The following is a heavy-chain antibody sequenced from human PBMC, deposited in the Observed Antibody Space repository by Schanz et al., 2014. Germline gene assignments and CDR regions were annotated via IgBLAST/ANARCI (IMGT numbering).Heavy chain of an antibody. CDR1: GFTFSNYG. CDR3: ARDPGGTKTHGL. CDR2: IWSDGSRT. J-gene: IGHJ4*02. D-gene: IGHD2-15*01. V-gene: IGHV3-33*01. Sequence: QVQLVESGGGVVQPGGSLRLSCAASGFTFSNYGMHWVRQAPGKGLEWVAFIWSDGSRTYHAESVKGRFTISRDNSKNTVYLQMNSLRAEDTAVYYCARDPGGTKTHGLWGQGTLVTVSS.